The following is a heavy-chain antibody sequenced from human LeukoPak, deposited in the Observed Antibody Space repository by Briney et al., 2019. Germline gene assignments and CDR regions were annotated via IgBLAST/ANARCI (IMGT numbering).Heavy chain of an antibody. Sequence: NSSETLSLTCTVSGDSISSSSYYWGWIRQPPGKGLEWIGIIYYSGSTYYNPSLKSRVTMSVDTSRDQFSLKVSSVTAADTAMYYCARLATGTTPGDDWGQGTLVTVSS. D-gene: IGHD1-1*01. J-gene: IGHJ4*02. CDR2: IYYSGST. CDR1: GDSISSSSYY. CDR3: ARLATGTTPGDD. V-gene: IGHV4-39*01.